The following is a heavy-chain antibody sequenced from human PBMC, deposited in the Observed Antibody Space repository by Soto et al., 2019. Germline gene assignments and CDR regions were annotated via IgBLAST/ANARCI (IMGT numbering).Heavy chain of an antibody. CDR3: ESAASGVVSSSYGMDV. D-gene: IGHD3-3*01. V-gene: IGHV1-69*01. CDR2: IIPICGTA. CDR1: GGTFSSYA. J-gene: IGHJ6*02. Sequence: QVQLVQSGAEVKKPGSSVKVSCKASGGTFSSYAISWVRQAPGQGLEWMGGIIPICGTANYAQKFQGRVTIAADESTSTAYMELSSLRSEDTAVYYCESAASGVVSSSYGMDVWGQGPTVTVSS.